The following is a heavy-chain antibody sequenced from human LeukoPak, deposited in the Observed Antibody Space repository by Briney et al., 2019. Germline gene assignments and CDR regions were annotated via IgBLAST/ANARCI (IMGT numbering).Heavy chain of an antibody. CDR2: ISAYNGNT. D-gene: IGHD3-22*01. Sequence: ASVKVSCKASGYTFTSYGISWVRQAPGQGLELMGWISAYNGNTNYAQKLQGRVTMTTDTSTSTAYMELRSLRSDDTAVYYCARAGYDSNVYWFDPWGQGTLVTVSS. CDR1: GYTFTSYG. J-gene: IGHJ5*02. V-gene: IGHV1-18*01. CDR3: ARAGYDSNVYWFDP.